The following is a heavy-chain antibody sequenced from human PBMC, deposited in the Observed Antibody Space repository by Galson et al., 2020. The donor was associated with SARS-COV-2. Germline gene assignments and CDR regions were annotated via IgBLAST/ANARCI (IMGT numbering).Heavy chain of an antibody. CDR3: ARARGGNYYDAFDI. J-gene: IGHJ3*02. V-gene: IGHV3-30-3*01. D-gene: IGHD1-26*01. Sequence: GSLRLSCAASGFTFSSYAMHWVRQAPGKGLEWVAVISYDGSNKYYADSVKGRFTISRDNSKNTLYLQMNSLRAEDTAVYYCARARGGNYYDAFDIWGQGTMVTVSS. CDR1: GFTFSSYA. CDR2: ISYDGSNK.